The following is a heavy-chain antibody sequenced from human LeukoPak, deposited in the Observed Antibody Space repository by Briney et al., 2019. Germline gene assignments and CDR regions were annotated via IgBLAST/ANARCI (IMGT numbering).Heavy chain of an antibody. D-gene: IGHD1-1*01. CDR1: GFTFSHYY. J-gene: IGHJ6*03. V-gene: IGHV3-11*04. CDR2: ISSSGSTI. CDR3: ARGPETGTFYYYYYYYMDV. Sequence: QSGGSLRLSCAASGFTFSHYYMSCIRQAPGKGLEWVSYISSSGSTIYYADSVKGRFTISRDNAKNSLYLQMNSLRAEDTAVYYCARGPETGTFYYYYYYYMDVWGKGTTVTVSS.